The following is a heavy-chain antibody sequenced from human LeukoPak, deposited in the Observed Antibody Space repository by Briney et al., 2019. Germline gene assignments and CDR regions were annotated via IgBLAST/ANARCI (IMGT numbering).Heavy chain of an antibody. Sequence: ASVKVSCKASGYTFTSYGISWVRQAPGQGLEWMGWISAYNGNTNYAQKLQGRVTMTTDTSTSTAYMELRSLRSDDTAVYYCARVRCSSTSCYLTGFDYWGQGTLSPSPQ. V-gene: IGHV1-18*01. D-gene: IGHD2-2*01. J-gene: IGHJ4*02. CDR1: GYTFTSYG. CDR3: ARVRCSSTSCYLTGFDY. CDR2: ISAYNGNT.